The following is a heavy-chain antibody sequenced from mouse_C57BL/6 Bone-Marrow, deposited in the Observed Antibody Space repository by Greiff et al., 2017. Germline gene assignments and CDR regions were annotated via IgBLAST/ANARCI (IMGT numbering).Heavy chain of an antibody. D-gene: IGHD2-12*01. CDR1: GFTFSSYA. CDR2: ISDGGSYT. V-gene: IGHV5-4*01. J-gene: IGHJ3*01. CDR3: AGGDDLIAY. Sequence: EVQVVESGGGLVKPGGSLKLSCAASGFTFSSYAMSWVRQTPEKRLEWVATISDGGSYTYYPDNVKGRITLSRDNAKNTLYLQVSHLKSEDTAMYYCAGGDDLIAYWGQGTLGTVSA.